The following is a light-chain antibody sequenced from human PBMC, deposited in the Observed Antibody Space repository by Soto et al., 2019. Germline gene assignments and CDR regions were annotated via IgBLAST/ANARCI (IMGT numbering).Light chain of an antibody. CDR1: SGDIGGYDY. CDR3: SSYAGSNNPYV. J-gene: IGLJ1*01. V-gene: IGLV2-8*01. CDR2: EVT. Sequence: QSVLTQPPSASGSPGQSVTISCTGTSGDIGGYDYVSWYQQHPGKAPKLMIYEVTKRPLGVPDRFSGSKSGNTASLTVSGLQAEDEADYYRSSYAGSNNPYVFGTGTKLTVL.